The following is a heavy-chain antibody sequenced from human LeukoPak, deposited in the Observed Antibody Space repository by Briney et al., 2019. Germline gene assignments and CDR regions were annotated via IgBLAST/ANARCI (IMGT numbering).Heavy chain of an antibody. J-gene: IGHJ4*02. CDR1: GFTFSTYS. CDR2: NSSSSGTI. CDR3: ARDQSDYYGSGSYSEGSY. D-gene: IGHD3-10*01. Sequence: GGSLRLSCAASGFTFSTYSMKWVRQAPGKGLEWVSYNSSSSGTIYYADSVKGRFTISRDNAKNSLYLEMNGLRDEDTAVYYCARDQSDYYGSGSYSEGSYWGQGTLVTVSS. V-gene: IGHV3-48*02.